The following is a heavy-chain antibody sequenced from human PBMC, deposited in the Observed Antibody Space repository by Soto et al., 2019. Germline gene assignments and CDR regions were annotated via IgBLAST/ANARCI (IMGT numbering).Heavy chain of an antibody. CDR3: ARVYDDTGYTSFFDY. D-gene: IGHD5-12*01. CDR1: RFTFSSYS. CDR2: ITSSSSYM. Sequence: PGGSLRLSCAASRFTFSSYSMNWVRQAPGKGLEWVSSITSSSSYMYYADSVTGRFTISRDNAKNSLYLQMNSLRAEDTAVYYCARVYDDTGYTSFFDYWGQGTLVTGSS. J-gene: IGHJ4*02. V-gene: IGHV3-21*01.